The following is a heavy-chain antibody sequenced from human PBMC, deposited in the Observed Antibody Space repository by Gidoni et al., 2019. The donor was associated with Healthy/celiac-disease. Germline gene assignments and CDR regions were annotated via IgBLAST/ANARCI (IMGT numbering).Heavy chain of an antibody. CDR1: GVSISSYY. CDR2: IYYSGST. V-gene: IGHV4-59*01. CDR3: ARGVRYYDSSGYYFDY. D-gene: IGHD3-22*01. Sequence: QVQLQESGPGLVKPSETLSLTCSVSGVSISSYYWSWIRQPLGKGLEWIGYIYYSGSTNYNPSLKSRVTISVDTSKNQFSLKLSSVTAADTAVYYCARGVRYYDSSGYYFDYWGQGTLVTVSS. J-gene: IGHJ4*02.